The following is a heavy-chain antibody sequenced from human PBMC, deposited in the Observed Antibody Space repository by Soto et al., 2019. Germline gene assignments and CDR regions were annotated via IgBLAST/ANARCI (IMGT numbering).Heavy chain of an antibody. J-gene: IGHJ4*02. V-gene: IGHV1-18*01. CDR3: ARRGYNYDDGFDY. Sequence: QVQLVQSGAEVRKPGASVKVSCKASGYTFTSYGLTWVRQDPGQGLEWMGWISTYNGNTNYAQKLQGRVSMTTDTPTSTAYLELRGLRSDDTAIYFCARRGYNYDDGFDYWGQGTLVTVSS. CDR2: ISTYNGNT. D-gene: IGHD5-18*01. CDR1: GYTFTSYG.